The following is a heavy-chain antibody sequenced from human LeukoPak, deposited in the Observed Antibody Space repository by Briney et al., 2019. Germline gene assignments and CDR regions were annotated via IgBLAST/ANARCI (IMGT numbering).Heavy chain of an antibody. Sequence: GESLQISSKGSGYNFTSYWIGWVRQMPGKGLEWMGIIYPGDSDTRYSPSFQGQVTISADKSISTASLQWSSLKASDTAMYYCARLYYLAVAGKSWFDPWGQGTLVTVSS. J-gene: IGHJ5*02. V-gene: IGHV5-51*01. CDR1: GYNFTSYW. CDR3: ARLYYLAVAGKSWFDP. D-gene: IGHD6-19*01. CDR2: IYPGDSDT.